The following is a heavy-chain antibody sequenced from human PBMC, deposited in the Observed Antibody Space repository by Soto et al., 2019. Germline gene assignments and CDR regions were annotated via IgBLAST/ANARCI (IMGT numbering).Heavy chain of an antibody. Sequence: EMQLVESGGGLVQPGRSLRLSCAASGFTFDDYAMYWVRQGPGKGLEWVSGISWDSGRIGYADSVKGPFTISRDNAKNALYLRMNSLRPEDTALYYCAKARLWGGDGYNSYYYNAMDVWGQGTTVTVSS. D-gene: IGHD3-16*01. CDR1: GFTFDDYA. J-gene: IGHJ6*02. CDR3: AKARLWGGDGYNSYYYNAMDV. CDR2: ISWDSGRI. V-gene: IGHV3-9*01.